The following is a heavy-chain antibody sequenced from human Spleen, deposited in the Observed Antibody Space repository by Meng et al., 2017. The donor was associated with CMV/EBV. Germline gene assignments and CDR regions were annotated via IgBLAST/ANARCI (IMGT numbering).Heavy chain of an antibody. CDR3: VKGLSNRKAFDY. D-gene: IGHD1-14*01. Sequence: SCAASGFTFSRYAMRWVRQAPGKGLEWVSTISGSGGSTYYADSVKGRFTISRDNSKNTLYLQMNSLRVEDTALYYCVKGLSNRKAFDYWGQGTLVTVSS. J-gene: IGHJ4*02. V-gene: IGHV3-23*01. CDR2: ISGSGGST. CDR1: GFTFSRYA.